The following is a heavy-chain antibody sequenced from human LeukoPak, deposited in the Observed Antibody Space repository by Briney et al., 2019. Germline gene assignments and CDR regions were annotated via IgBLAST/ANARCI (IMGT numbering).Heavy chain of an antibody. CDR3: ARARSTRKRAPPYYYYGMDV. CDR2: ISAYNGNT. J-gene: IGHJ6*02. Sequence: ASVKVSCKASGYTFTSYGISWVRQAPGQGLEWMGWISAYNGNTNYAQKLQGRVTMTTDTSTSTAYMELRSLRSDDTAVYYCARARSTRKRAPPYYYYGMDVRGQGTTVTVSS. CDR1: GYTFTSYG. D-gene: IGHD4-11*01. V-gene: IGHV1-18*01.